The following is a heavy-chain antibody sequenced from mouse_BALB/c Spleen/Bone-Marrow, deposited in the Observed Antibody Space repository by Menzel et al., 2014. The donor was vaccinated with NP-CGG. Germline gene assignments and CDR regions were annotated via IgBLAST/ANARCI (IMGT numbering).Heavy chain of an antibody. Sequence: EVQLQESGGGLVQPGGSRKLSCAASGFTFSSFGMHWVRQAPEKGLEWVAYISSGSSTIYYADTVMGRVTISRDNPKNTLFLQMTSLRSEDTAMYYCARSGSSSGYFDYWGQGTTLTVSS. D-gene: IGHD1-1*01. J-gene: IGHJ2*01. V-gene: IGHV5-17*02. CDR2: ISSGSSTI. CDR1: GFTFSSFG. CDR3: ARSGSSSGYFDY.